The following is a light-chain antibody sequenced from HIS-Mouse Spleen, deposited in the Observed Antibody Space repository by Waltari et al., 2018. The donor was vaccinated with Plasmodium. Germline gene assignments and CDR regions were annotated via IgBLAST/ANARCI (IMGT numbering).Light chain of an antibody. CDR3: MQALQTPRYT. J-gene: IGKJ2*01. CDR1: QSLLHSNGYNY. V-gene: IGKV2-28*01. Sequence: DIVMTQSPLSLPVTPGEPASISCRSSQSLLHSNGYNYLDWYLQKPGQSPQLLSYLGSNRASWVPDRFSGSGSGTDFTLKISRVEAEDVGVYYCMQALQTPRYTFGQGTKLEIK. CDR2: LGS.